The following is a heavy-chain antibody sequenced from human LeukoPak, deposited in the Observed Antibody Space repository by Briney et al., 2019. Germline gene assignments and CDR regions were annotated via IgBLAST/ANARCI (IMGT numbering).Heavy chain of an antibody. Sequence: PGGSLRLSCTASGFTFSSYGIHWVRQAPGKGLEWVAVITSDGSHKYYLDSVKGRFTISRDNSKNTLYLQMNNLRAEDTAVYYCARDNEGDDNGLDIWGQGIMVTVSS. CDR2: ITSDGSHK. V-gene: IGHV3-33*01. CDR1: GFTFSSYG. D-gene: IGHD2-8*01. CDR3: ARDNEGDDNGLDI. J-gene: IGHJ3*02.